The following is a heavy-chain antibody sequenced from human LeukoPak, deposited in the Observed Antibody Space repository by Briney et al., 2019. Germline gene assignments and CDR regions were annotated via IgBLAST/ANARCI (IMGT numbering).Heavy chain of an antibody. D-gene: IGHD5-18*01. CDR3: ARVNSYGRDYYYYYMDV. V-gene: IGHV1-2*02. CDR2: INPNSGGT. Sequence: ASVKVFCKASGYTFTGYYMHWVRQAPGQGLEWMGWINPNSGGTNYAQKFQGRVTMTRDTSISTAYMELSRLRSDDTAVYYCARVNSYGRDYYYYYMDVWGKGTSVTVSS. CDR1: GYTFTGYY. J-gene: IGHJ6*03.